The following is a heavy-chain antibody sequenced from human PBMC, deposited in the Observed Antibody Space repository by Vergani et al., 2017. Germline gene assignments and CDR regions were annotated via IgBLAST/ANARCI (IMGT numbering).Heavy chain of an antibody. V-gene: IGHV3-7*01. CDR2: IKQDGSEK. J-gene: IGHJ4*02. D-gene: IGHD5-24*01. Sequence: EVQLVESGGGLVQPGRSLRLSCTTSGFAFGDYVMSWVRQAPGIGLEWVANIKQDGSEKSYVDSVKGRFTISRDNAKNSLYLQMNSLRAEDTAVYYCATRDAGIPANWGQGTLVTVSS. CDR1: GFAFGDYV. CDR3: ATRDAGIPAN.